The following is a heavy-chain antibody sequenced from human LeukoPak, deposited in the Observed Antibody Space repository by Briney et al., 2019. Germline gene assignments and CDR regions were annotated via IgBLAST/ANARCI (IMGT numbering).Heavy chain of an antibody. CDR3: VRSHSGYFDY. V-gene: IGHV4-61*05. Sequence: SETLSLTCSVSGGSISSRRFFWSWIRQPPGKGLEWIWYIYYSGSTNYNPSLKSRVTISVDTSKNQFSLKLSSVTAADTAVYYCVRSHSGYFDYWGQGTLVTVSS. D-gene: IGHD2-21*01. J-gene: IGHJ4*02. CDR1: GGSISSRRFF. CDR2: IYYSGST.